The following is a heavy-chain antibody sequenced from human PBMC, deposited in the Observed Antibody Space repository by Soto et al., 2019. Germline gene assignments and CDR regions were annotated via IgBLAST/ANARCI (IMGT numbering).Heavy chain of an antibody. V-gene: IGHV4-30-4*01. CDR2: IYYSGST. CDR1: GGSISSGDYY. J-gene: IGHJ6*02. CDR3: ARCRDGYGMDV. D-gene: IGHD2-15*01. Sequence: SETLSLTCTVSGGSISSGDYYWSWIRQPPGKGLEWIGYIYYSGSTYYNPSLKCRVTISVDTSKNQFSLKLSSVTAADTAVYYCARCRDGYGMDVWGQGTTVTVSS.